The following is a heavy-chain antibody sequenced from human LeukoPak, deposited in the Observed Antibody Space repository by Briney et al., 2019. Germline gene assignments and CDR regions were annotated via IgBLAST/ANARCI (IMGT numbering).Heavy chain of an antibody. CDR1: GFTFRNYG. CDR3: ARDGGSRHFDY. J-gene: IGHJ4*02. D-gene: IGHD1-26*01. CDR2: IWYDGTDK. Sequence: GGSLRLSCAASGFTFRNYGMHWVRRAPGKGLEWVAVIWYDGTDKDYVDTVKGRFTISRDNSKDTLYLQMNSLRAEDTAVYYCARDGGSRHFDYWGQGTLVTVSS. V-gene: IGHV3-33*01.